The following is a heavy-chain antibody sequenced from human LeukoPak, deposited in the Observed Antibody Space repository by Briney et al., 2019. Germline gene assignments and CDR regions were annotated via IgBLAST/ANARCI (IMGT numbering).Heavy chain of an antibody. D-gene: IGHD6-19*01. CDR2: INSDGRRT. Sequence: PGGSLRLSCAASGFTFSSYSMNWVRQAPGKGLGWVSRINSDGRRTTYEDSVKGRCTIPKDNAKNTQHLQMNSLRAEDTAVYYCARDVQAGPGYWGQGTLVTVSS. CDR3: ARDVQAGPGY. CDR1: GFTFSSYS. J-gene: IGHJ4*02. V-gene: IGHV3-74*01.